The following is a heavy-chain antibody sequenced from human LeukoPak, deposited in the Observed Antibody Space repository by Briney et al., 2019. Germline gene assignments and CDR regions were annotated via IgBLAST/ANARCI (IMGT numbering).Heavy chain of an antibody. CDR1: GFTFSSYA. Sequence: PGGSLRLSCAASGFTFSSYAMHWVRQAPGKGLEWVAVISYDGSNKNYADSVKGRFTISRDNSKNTLYLQMNSLRAEDTAVYYCAREIWEGSFDPWGQGTLVTVSS. D-gene: IGHD1-26*01. CDR3: AREIWEGSFDP. CDR2: ISYDGSNK. J-gene: IGHJ5*02. V-gene: IGHV3-30-3*01.